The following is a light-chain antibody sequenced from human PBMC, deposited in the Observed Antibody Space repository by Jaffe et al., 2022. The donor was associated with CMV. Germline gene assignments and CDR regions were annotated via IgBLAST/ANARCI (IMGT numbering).Light chain of an antibody. J-gene: IGLJ1*01. V-gene: IGLV3-9*01. CDR1: NIGSKT. Sequence: SYDLTQSLSVSVALGQTARITCGGNNIGSKTVHWYQQKPGQAPVLVIYLDTNRPPGIPERFSGSHSGNTATLIISRAQAGDEADYYCQVWDSSSSSYVFGTGTKVTV. CDR3: QVWDSSSSSYV. CDR2: LDT.